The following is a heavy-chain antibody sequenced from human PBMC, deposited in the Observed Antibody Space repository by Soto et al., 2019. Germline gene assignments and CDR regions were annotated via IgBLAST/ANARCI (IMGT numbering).Heavy chain of an antibody. CDR1: GGSVTNSSYY. CDR3: VSQRTTVPTQAYFDY. V-gene: IGHV4-39*01. Sequence: SETLSLTCTVSGGSVTNSSYYWGWIRQSPGKGLEWIGSVYYRGRSYSKSSVKSRVTISVDTSKNRFSLSLNSVTASDMAVYFCVSQRTTVPTQAYFDYWGPGALVTVSP. CDR2: VYYRGRS. D-gene: IGHD4-17*01. J-gene: IGHJ4*02.